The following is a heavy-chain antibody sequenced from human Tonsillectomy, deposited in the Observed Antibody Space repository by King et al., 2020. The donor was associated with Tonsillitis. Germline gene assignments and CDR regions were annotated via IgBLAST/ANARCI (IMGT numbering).Heavy chain of an antibody. CDR1: GFPFSGYS. J-gene: IGHJ6*02. D-gene: IGHD3-22*01. V-gene: IGHV3-48*04. CDR2: ISSAGSAI. Sequence: QLVQSGGGLVQPGGSLRLSCAASGFPFSGYSMNWVRQAPGKGLEWVSYISSAGSAIYHAGSVKGRFTISGDNAKNSLYLQMNSLRAEDTAVYYCARDDNGMDVWGQGTTVTVSS. CDR3: ARDDNGMDV.